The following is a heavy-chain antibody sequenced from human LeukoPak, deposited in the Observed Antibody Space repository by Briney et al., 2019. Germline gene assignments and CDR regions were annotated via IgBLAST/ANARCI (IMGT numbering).Heavy chain of an antibody. CDR3: AREYPNSSGWSSDS. Sequence: SETLSLTCSVSGGSMSSNYCSWIRQPAGKGLEWIGRIYSSGSSNYNPSLKSRVTMSVDTSKKHFSLKLSSVTAADTALYYCAREYPNSSGWSSDSWGQGTLVTVSS. V-gene: IGHV4-4*07. D-gene: IGHD6-19*01. CDR1: GGSMSSNY. CDR2: IYSSGSS. J-gene: IGHJ4*02.